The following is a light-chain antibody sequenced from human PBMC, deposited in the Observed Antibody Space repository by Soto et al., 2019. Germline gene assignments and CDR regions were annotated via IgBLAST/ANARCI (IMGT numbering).Light chain of an antibody. CDR2: GAS. CDR3: QQYDSSPRT. Sequence: EIVLTQSPGTLSWSPGERATLSCRAGQSVSSSFLAWFQQKPGQAPRLLIYGASSRATGIPDRFSGSGSGTDFTLTISRLEPEDFAVYYCQQYDSSPRTFGQGTKLEIK. J-gene: IGKJ2*01. CDR1: QSVSSSF. V-gene: IGKV3-20*01.